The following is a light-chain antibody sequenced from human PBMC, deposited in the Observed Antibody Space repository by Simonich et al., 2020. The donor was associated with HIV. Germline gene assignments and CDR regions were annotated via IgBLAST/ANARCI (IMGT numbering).Light chain of an antibody. CDR3: QQRSNWPLFT. V-gene: IGKV3-15*01. CDR1: QSVSSN. J-gene: IGKJ3*01. Sequence: IVMTQSPASLSVSPGERATLSCRASQSVSSNLAWYQQKAGQAPRLLIYGASTRATGIPARFSGSGSGTEFTLTISSMQSEDFVVYYCQQRSNWPLFTFGPGTKVDIK. CDR2: GAS.